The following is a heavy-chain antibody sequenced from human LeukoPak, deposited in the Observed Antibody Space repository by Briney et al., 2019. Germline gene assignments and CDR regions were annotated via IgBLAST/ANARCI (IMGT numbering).Heavy chain of an antibody. Sequence: SETVSLTCTVSDGSVNSGSYYWSWLRQSAGKGLEWIGTIYYRGSTYCNPSLKSRVTISVDTSKNQFSLKLSSVTAADTAVYYCASYKGGSGSYYKIEARYYYMNVWGKGTTVTISS. CDR1: DGSVNSGSYY. D-gene: IGHD3-10*01. J-gene: IGHJ6*03. CDR3: ASYKGGSGSYYKIEARYYYMNV. V-gene: IGHV4-39*01. CDR2: IYYRGST.